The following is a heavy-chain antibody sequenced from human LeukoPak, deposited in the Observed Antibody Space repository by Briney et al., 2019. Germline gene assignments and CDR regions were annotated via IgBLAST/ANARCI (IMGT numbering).Heavy chain of an antibody. D-gene: IGHD3-22*01. Sequence: ASVKVSCKASGYTFTSYGISWVRQAPGQGLEWMGWISTYNGKRNYAQKFQDRVTMTTDTSTSTANMELRSLRSDDTAIYHCAKNYYYDNTGYWGAFDIWGEGTMGTVSS. CDR3: AKNYYYDNTGYWGAFDI. CDR2: ISTYNGKR. CDR1: GYTFTSYG. J-gene: IGHJ3*02. V-gene: IGHV1-18*01.